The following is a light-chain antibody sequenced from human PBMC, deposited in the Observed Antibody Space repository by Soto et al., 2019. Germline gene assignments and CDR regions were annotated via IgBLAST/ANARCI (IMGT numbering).Light chain of an antibody. CDR1: QSISSN. Sequence: IVMTQSPATLSVSPGERATLSCRASQSISSNLAWYQQKPGQAPRLLIYGASSRATGIPDRFSGSGSGTDFTLTISRLEPEDFAVYYCQQYGSSPPITFGQGTRLEIK. J-gene: IGKJ5*01. V-gene: IGKV3-20*01. CDR3: QQYGSSPPIT. CDR2: GAS.